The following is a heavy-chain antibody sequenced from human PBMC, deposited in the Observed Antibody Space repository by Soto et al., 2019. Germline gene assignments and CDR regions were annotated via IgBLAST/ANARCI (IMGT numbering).Heavy chain of an antibody. D-gene: IGHD6-25*01. J-gene: IGHJ5*02. Sequence: QLQLQESGPGLVKPSETLSLTCTVSGGSISSSSYYWRWLRQPPRKGLEWIGSIYYSGSTYYNRSLKSRVTISVDTSKNQFSLKLNSVTAADTAVYYCARGRTSATEFDPWGQGSLVTVSS. CDR3: ARGRTSATEFDP. CDR2: IYYSGST. V-gene: IGHV4-39*01. CDR1: GGSISSSSYY.